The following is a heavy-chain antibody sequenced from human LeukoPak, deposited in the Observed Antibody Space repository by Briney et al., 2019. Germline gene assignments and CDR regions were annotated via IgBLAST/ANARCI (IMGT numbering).Heavy chain of an antibody. Sequence: SVKVSCKASGGTFSSYAISWVRQAPGQGLEWMGGIIPIFGTANYAQKFQGRVTITADESTSTAYMELSSLRSEDTAVYYCARPPDNGDYGAAFDCWGQGTLVTVSS. CDR3: ARPPDNGDYGAAFDC. J-gene: IGHJ4*02. D-gene: IGHD4-17*01. CDR1: GGTFSSYA. V-gene: IGHV1-69*01. CDR2: IIPIFGTA.